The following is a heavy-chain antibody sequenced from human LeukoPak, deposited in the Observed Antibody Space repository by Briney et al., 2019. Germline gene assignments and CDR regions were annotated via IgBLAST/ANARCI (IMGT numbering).Heavy chain of an antibody. CDR3: ARWGGLLTTTVKPPVDY. J-gene: IGHJ4*02. V-gene: IGHV4-30-4*01. D-gene: IGHD4-17*01. CDR2: IYYSGST. CDR1: GDSINSGGYF. Sequence: PSQTLSLTCTVSGDSINSGGYFWSWIRQHPGKGLEWIGYIYYSGSTYYNPSLKSRVTISVDTSKNQFSLKLSSVTAADTAVYYCARWGGLLTTTVKPPVDYWGQGTLVTVSS.